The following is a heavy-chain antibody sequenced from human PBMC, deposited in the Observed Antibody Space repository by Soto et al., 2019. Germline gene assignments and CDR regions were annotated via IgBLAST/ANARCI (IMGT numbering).Heavy chain of an antibody. CDR1: GFTFGSFT. CDR2: ISSSSAYI. D-gene: IGHD3-16*01. CDR3: ARDGLTFGGD. Sequence: EVHLVEAGGGLVKPGESLTLSCAASGFTFGSFTLNWVRQAPGKGLEWVSSISSSSAYIYYAESVKGRFTISRDKARSTLYLQMNSLRLDDTAVYFCARDGLTFGGDWGQGTLVAFSS. V-gene: IGHV3-21*06. J-gene: IGHJ4*02.